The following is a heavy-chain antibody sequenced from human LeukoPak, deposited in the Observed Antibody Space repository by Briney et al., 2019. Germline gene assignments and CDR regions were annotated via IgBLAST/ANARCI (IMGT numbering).Heavy chain of an antibody. CDR2: LHRDGST. CDR3: ARVLNPTTGGAFDI. Sequence: GGSLRLSCEASGLTVGGNYVTWVRQAPGKGLEWVSILHRDGSTFYTDSVKGRFTFSRDNSKNTVFLQMNSLRVEDTAVYYCARVLNPTTGGAFDIWGLGTMVTVSS. CDR1: GLTVGGNY. D-gene: IGHD7-27*01. J-gene: IGHJ3*02. V-gene: IGHV3-53*01.